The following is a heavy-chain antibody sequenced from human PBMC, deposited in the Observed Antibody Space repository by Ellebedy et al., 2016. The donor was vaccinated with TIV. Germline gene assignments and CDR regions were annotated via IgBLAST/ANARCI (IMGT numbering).Heavy chain of an antibody. Sequence: MPSETLSLTCTVSGGSVSSSDYFCSWLRQSPGKGLVWIGYIYRNEITNYNPSTKSRVTISVDTSKNQFSLKLSSVTAADTAVYYCAATGPTDYWGQGTLVTVSS. V-gene: IGHV4-61*08. J-gene: IGHJ4*02. CDR2: IYRNEIT. CDR3: AATGPTDY. D-gene: IGHD1-7*01. CDR1: GGSVSSSDYF.